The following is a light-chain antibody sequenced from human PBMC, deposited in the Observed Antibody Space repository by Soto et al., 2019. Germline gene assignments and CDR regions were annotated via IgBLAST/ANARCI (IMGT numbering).Light chain of an antibody. J-gene: IGLJ2*01. CDR2: EGS. CDR3: CSYAGSSTV. V-gene: IGLV2-23*01. CDR1: SSDVGSY. Sequence: QSVLTQPASVSGSPGQSITISCTGTSSDVGSYEGSKRPSGVSNRFSGSKSGNTASLTISGLQAEDESDYYCCSYAGSSTVFGGGTKLTVL.